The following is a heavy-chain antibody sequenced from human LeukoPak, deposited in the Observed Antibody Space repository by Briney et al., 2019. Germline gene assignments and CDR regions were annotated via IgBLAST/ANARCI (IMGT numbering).Heavy chain of an antibody. Sequence: PGGSLRLSCAASGFSLSGHWMSWVRQTPGKGLEWVANIKQDGSEEYYVDSVKGRFTISRDNAKNSLYLQMNSLRGEGTAVYYCARWANTIDYWGQGTQVTVSS. V-gene: IGHV3-7*01. CDR1: GFSLSGHW. CDR2: IKQDGSEE. CDR3: ARWANTIDY. J-gene: IGHJ4*02.